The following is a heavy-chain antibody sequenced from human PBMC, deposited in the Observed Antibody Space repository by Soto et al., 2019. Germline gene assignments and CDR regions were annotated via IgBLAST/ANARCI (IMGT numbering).Heavy chain of an antibody. D-gene: IGHD3-22*01. J-gene: IGHJ4*02. CDR3: ARDRDSSGFADY. Sequence: SVKVSCKASGGTFSSYAISWVRQAPGQGLEWMGGIIPIFGTANYAQKFQGRVTITADESTSTAYMELSSLRSEDTAVYYCARDRDSSGFADYCAQGTLVTVSS. CDR1: GGTFSSYA. V-gene: IGHV1-69*13. CDR2: IIPIFGTA.